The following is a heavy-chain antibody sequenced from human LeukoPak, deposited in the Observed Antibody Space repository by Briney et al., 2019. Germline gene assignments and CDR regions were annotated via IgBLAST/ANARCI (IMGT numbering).Heavy chain of an antibody. V-gene: IGHV1-2*02. CDR2: INPSSGGT. CDR1: GYTFIAYY. Sequence: ASVKVSCRASGYTFIAYYMHWVRQAPGHGLEWMGWINPSSGGTNYAQMFQGRVTMTRDTSISTAYMELSELRSDDTAVYYCAGQKDPRPIDYWGQGTLITVSS. J-gene: IGHJ4*02. CDR3: AGQKDPRPIDY.